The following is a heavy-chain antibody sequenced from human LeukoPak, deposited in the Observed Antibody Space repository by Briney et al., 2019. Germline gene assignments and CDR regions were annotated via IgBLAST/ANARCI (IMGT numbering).Heavy chain of an antibody. Sequence: GGSLRLSCAASGFTFSSYSMNWVRQAPGKGLEWVSSISSSSSYIYYADSVKGRFTISRDNAKNSLYLQMNSLRAEDTALYYCAKGPVGSGWAYYFDYWGQGTLVTVSS. CDR3: AKGPVGSGWAYYFDY. CDR1: GFTFSSYS. J-gene: IGHJ4*02. V-gene: IGHV3-21*04. D-gene: IGHD6-19*01. CDR2: ISSSSSYI.